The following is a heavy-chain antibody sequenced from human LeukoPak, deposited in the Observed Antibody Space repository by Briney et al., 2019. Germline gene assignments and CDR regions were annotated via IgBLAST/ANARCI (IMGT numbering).Heavy chain of an antibody. CDR3: ARDMYYYDSSGYYQGYYYYGMDV. CDR2: ISGSGGST. D-gene: IGHD3-22*01. Sequence: GGSLRLSCTASGFTFSSYAMSWVRQAPGKGLEWASGISGSGGSTYYADSVKGRFTISRDNSKNTLYLQMNSLRAEDTAVYYCARDMYYYDSSGYYQGYYYYGMDVWGQGTTVTVSS. J-gene: IGHJ6*02. CDR1: GFTFSSYA. V-gene: IGHV3-23*01.